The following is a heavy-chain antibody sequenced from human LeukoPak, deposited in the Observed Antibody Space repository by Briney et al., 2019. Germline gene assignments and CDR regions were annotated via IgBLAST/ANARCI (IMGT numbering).Heavy chain of an antibody. V-gene: IGHV3-23*01. CDR3: AKDLSGSGSH. J-gene: IGHJ4*02. CDR1: GFTFSSYA. Sequence: GGSLRLSCAASGFTFSSYAMSWVRQAPGEGLEWVSAINSGGSGTYHADSVKGRFTISRDNPKNTLYLQMTSLRAEDTAVYYCAKDLSGSGSHWGQGTLVTVSS. CDR2: INSGGSGT. D-gene: IGHD3-10*01.